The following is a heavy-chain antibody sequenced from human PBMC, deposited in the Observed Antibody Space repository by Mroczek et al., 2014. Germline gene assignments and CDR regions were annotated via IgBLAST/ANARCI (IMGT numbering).Heavy chain of an antibody. CDR2: ISYDGSNK. V-gene: IGHV3-30-3*01. J-gene: IGHJ4*02. CDR1: GFTFSSYA. Sequence: QVQLVQSGGGVVQPGRSLRLSCAASGFTFSSYAMHWVRQAPGKGLEWVAVISYDGSNKYYADSVKGRFTISRDNSKNTLYLQMNSLRAEDTAVYYCARAYVDTAMVPLGWGQGTLVTVSS. CDR3: ARAYVDTAMVPLG. D-gene: IGHD5-18*01.